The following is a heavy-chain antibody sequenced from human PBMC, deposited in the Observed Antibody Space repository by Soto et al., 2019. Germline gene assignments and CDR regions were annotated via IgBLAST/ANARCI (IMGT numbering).Heavy chain of an antibody. Sequence: ASETLSLTCAVSGGSISSGFYSWSWIRQPPGQGLEWIGYIYNSGNTYYNPSLMSRVTISVDRSQNHFSLKLTSVTAADTAVYYCARGSDGVWNWFDPWGQGTQVTVSS. V-gene: IGHV4-30-2*01. J-gene: IGHJ5*02. D-gene: IGHD2-21*02. CDR1: GGSISSGFYS. CDR3: ARGSDGVWNWFDP. CDR2: IYNSGNT.